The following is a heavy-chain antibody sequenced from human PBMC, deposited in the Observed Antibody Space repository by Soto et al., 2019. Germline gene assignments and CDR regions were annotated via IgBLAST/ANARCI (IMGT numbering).Heavy chain of an antibody. Sequence: QVQLVESGGGVVQPGRSLRLSCAASGFTFSSYGMHWVRQAPGKGLEWVAVISYEGSNTYYADSVKGRFTFSRDNSKNTLYLQMNSLRTEDTAVYYCAKVEGYTYWGQGTRVTVSS. CDR2: ISYEGSNT. CDR3: AKVEGYTY. D-gene: IGHD5-12*01. CDR1: GFTFSSYG. J-gene: IGHJ4*02. V-gene: IGHV3-30*18.